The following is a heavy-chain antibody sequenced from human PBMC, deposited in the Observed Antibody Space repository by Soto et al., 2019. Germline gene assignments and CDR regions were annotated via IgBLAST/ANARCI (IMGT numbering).Heavy chain of an antibody. V-gene: IGHV1-3*01. CDR1: GYTFTSYA. D-gene: IGHD6-19*01. CDR2: INAGNGNT. Sequence: QVQLVQSGAEVKKPGASVKVSCKASGYTFTSYAMHWVRQAPGQRLEWMGWINAGNGNTKYSQKFQGRVTITRDTSASTAYVERSSLRSEDTAVYYCARSSSGWFEFDYWGQGTLVTVSS. J-gene: IGHJ4*02. CDR3: ARSSSGWFEFDY.